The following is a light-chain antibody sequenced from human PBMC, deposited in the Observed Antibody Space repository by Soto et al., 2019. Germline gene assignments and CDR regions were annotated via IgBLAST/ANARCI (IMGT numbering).Light chain of an antibody. CDR1: KDISSY. CDR2: DVS. V-gene: IGKV1-33*01. J-gene: IGKJ4*01. CDR3: QQYDIPPST. Sequence: DIQMTQSPASLSASVGDRVTISCQASKDISSYLNLYQHKPGRAPQLLINDVSTLETVVPSRCSAAGSGAEFTLTSNVLQPEYLATYYWQQYDIPPSTFGGGTKVAIK.